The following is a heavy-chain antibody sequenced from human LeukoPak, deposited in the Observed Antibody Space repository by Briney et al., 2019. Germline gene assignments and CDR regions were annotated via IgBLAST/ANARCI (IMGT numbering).Heavy chain of an antibody. J-gene: IGHJ4*02. V-gene: IGHV3-21*01. Sequence: PGGSLTLSCAASGFTFSSYSMNWVREAPGKGLEWVSSISSSSSYIYYADSVKGRFTISRDNAKNSLYLQMNSLRAEDTTVYYCARDLMGSLSSGATVYFDYWGQGTLVSVSS. CDR3: ARDLMGSLSSGATVYFDY. CDR2: ISSSSSYI. CDR1: GFTFSSYS. D-gene: IGHD6-19*01.